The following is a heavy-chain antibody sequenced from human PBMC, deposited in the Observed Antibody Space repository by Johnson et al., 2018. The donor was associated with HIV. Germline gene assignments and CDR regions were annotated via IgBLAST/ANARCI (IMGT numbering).Heavy chain of an antibody. V-gene: IGHV3-20*04. CDR2: MNWNGGST. CDR3: ARGRPWGWELRRDAFHI. Sequence: VQLVESGGSVVRPGGSLRLSCAGPGFTFDDYGLSWVRQAPGKGLEWVAGMNWNGGSTGYADSVKGRYIISRDNAKRSLYLQMNGLRVEDTALYYCARGRPWGWELRRDAFHIWGQGTLVSVSS. CDR1: GFTFDDYG. D-gene: IGHD4-23*01. J-gene: IGHJ3*02.